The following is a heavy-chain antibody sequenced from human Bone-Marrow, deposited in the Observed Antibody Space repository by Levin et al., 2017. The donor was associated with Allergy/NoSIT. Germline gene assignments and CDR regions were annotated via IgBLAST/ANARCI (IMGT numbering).Heavy chain of an antibody. CDR3: AKQGCVTSSCHTVDF. V-gene: IGHV5-51*01. D-gene: IGHD1-26*01. J-gene: IGHJ4*02. Sequence: TSGGSLRLSCKGSGYIFTNSWIGWVRQMPGKGLEWMGIINPADLETRYRPSFQGQVTISVDRSISTSYLQWDSLKASDTAMYFCAKQGCVTSSCHTVDFWGQGTLVTVSS. CDR1: GYIFTNSW. CDR2: INPADLET.